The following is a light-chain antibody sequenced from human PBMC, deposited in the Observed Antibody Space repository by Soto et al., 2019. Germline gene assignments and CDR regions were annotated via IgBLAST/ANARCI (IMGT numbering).Light chain of an antibody. CDR2: TTS. CDR3: QQANRFPIT. V-gene: IGKV1-12*01. Sequence: DIQMTQSPSFVSASVGDRVTVTCRASQDISSWFAWYQQKPGKAPKLLIYTTSTLGSGVPSRFSGSRSGTDFTLTISCLQPEDFATYYCQQANRFPITFGQGTRLEIK. CDR1: QDISSW. J-gene: IGKJ5*01.